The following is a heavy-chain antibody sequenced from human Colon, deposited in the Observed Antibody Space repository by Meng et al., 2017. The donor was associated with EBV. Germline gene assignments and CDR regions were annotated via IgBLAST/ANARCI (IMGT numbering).Heavy chain of an antibody. CDR3: ARRPTGIDY. J-gene: IGHJ4*02. CDR2: IIHGGSP. Sequence: QVRLHVLGAVLLKPSETRSLTCAVDGGFLSGAYWNWSRQPPGKGLEWIGEIIHGGSPSYNPSLKSRVTISIDTSKNQLSLMLSSVTAADTAVYYCARRPTGIDYWGQGTLVTVSS. CDR1: GGFLSGAY. D-gene: IGHD2-8*02. V-gene: IGHV4-34*12.